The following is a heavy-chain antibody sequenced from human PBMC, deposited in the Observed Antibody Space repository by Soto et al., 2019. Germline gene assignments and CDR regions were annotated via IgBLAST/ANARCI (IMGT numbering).Heavy chain of an antibody. V-gene: IGHV1-18*01. J-gene: IGHJ4*02. CDR2: INTYNGNT. Sequence: QVQLVQSGAEVKKPGASVRVSCKASGYTFTNYGVSWVRQAPGQGLERMGWINTYNGNTNYEQKFQGRVTVTIDTPTTTADMELRSLRSDDTAVYYCARGADPTYFDYWGQGTLVTVSS. D-gene: IGHD6-25*01. CDR1: GYTFTNYG. CDR3: ARGADPTYFDY.